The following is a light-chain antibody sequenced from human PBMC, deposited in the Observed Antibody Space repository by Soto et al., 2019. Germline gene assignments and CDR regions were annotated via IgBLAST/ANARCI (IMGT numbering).Light chain of an antibody. CDR3: QQYHNWWT. J-gene: IGKJ1*01. Sequence: EIVLTQSPATLSVSPGERATLSCRASQSVGSNLAWYQQIPGQAPRLLIYGASTRATGVPARFSGRGSGTEFTLTISGLQSEDFAVYYCQQYHNWWTFGQGTKVDIK. CDR1: QSVGSN. V-gene: IGKV3-15*01. CDR2: GAS.